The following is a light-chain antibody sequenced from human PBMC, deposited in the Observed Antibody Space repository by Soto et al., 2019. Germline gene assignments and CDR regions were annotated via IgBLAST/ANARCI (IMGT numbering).Light chain of an antibody. Sequence: EIVMTQSPATLSLSPGERATLSCRAIQSVNSNLAWYQQKCGQAPRLLIYGTSTRATGIPARFSGSGSGTDFTLTLSSLQFEDFAVYYFKQYNNXPRTCGQGTKV. CDR2: GTS. V-gene: IGKV3-15*01. CDR1: QSVNSN. J-gene: IGKJ1*01. CDR3: KQYNNXPRT.